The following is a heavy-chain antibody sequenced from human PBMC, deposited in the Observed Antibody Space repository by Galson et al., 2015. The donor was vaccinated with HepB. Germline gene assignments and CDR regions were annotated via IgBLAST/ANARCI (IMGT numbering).Heavy chain of an antibody. CDR1: GGSFSGYY. D-gene: IGHD3-22*01. Sequence: ETLSLTCAVYGGSFSGYYWSWIRQPPGKGLEWIGEINHSGSTNYNPSLKSRVTISVDASKNQFSLKLSSVTAADTAVYYCARGSMTRIYSDASDSGGMDVWGQGTTVTVSS. V-gene: IGHV4-34*01. CDR2: INHSGST. CDR3: ARGSMTRIYSDASDSGGMDV. J-gene: IGHJ6*02.